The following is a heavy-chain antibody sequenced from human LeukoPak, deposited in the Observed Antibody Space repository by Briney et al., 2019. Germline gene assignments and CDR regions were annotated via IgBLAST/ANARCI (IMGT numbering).Heavy chain of an antibody. D-gene: IGHD1-26*01. Sequence: PGGSLRLSCAASGFTFSSYWMSWVRQAPGKGLEWVANIKQDGSEKYYVDSVKGRFTISRDNAKNSLYLQMNSLRAEDTAVYYCTTDYEWELPDYWGQGTLVTVSS. V-gene: IGHV3-7*03. CDR3: TTDYEWELPDY. CDR2: IKQDGSEK. CDR1: GFTFSSYW. J-gene: IGHJ4*02.